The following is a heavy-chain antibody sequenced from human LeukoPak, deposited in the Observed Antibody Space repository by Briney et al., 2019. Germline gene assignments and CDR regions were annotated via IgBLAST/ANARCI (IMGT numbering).Heavy chain of an antibody. D-gene: IGHD3-10*01. CDR3: VRDRELTY. CDR1: DGSISIYY. J-gene: IGHJ4*02. Sequence: TSETLSLTCTVSDGSISIYYWSWIRQPPGKGLEWIGYVYSSGNIDYSPSLKGRAIISADTSKNQFSLKLTSVTAADTAVYYCVRDRELTYWGQGILVTVSS. V-gene: IGHV4-4*08. CDR2: VYSSGNI.